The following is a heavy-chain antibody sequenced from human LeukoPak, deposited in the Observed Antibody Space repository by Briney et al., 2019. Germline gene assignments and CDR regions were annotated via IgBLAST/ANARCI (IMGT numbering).Heavy chain of an antibody. V-gene: IGHV3-30-3*01. CDR2: ISYDGSNK. D-gene: IGHD3-22*01. CDR1: GFTFSSYA. Sequence: PGGSLRLSCAASGFTFSSYAMHWVRQAPGKGLEWVAVISYDGSNKYYADSVKGRFTISRDNSKNTLYLQMNSLRAEDTAVYYCARPQSQHSTYYYDSSGNYYGFDYWGQGTLVTVSS. J-gene: IGHJ4*02. CDR3: ARPQSQHSTYYYDSSGNYYGFDY.